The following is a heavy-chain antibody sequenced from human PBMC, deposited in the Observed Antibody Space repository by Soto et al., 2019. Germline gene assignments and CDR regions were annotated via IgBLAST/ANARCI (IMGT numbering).Heavy chain of an antibody. V-gene: IGHV3-23*01. D-gene: IGHD3-10*01. Sequence: GWSLRLSCSAYGFSFSSFAMSWVRQAPGKGLEWVSAVIYSGGTTYYVDSVKGRFTISRDNSRNTLYLQMEGLRAEDTALYYCAKYRGILLWLRDIYDFDKWCQEIQVSV. CDR2: VIYSGGTT. CDR1: GFSFSSFA. CDR3: AKYRGILLWLRDIYDFDK. J-gene: IGHJ4*02.